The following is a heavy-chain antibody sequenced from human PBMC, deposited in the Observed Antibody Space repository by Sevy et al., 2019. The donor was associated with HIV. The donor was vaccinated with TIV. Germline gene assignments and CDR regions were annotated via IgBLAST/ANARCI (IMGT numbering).Heavy chain of an antibody. D-gene: IGHD2-15*01. Sequence: ASVKVSCKVSGYTLTQLSMHWVRQAPGKGLEWMGSFDPEDGERIYALKFQGRITMTEDTSTDTAYMDLSSLKSDDTAVYYCATTREYYQGKSGYFDYWGQGALVTVSS. CDR2: FDPEDGER. J-gene: IGHJ4*02. CDR1: GYTLTQLS. CDR3: ATTREYYQGKSGYFDY. V-gene: IGHV1-24*01.